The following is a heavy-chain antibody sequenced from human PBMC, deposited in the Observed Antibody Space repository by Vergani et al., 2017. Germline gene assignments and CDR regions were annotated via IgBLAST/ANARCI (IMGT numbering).Heavy chain of an antibody. V-gene: IGHV1-18*01. CDR2: ISAYNGNT. CDR1: GYTFTSYG. D-gene: IGHD3-10*01. CDR3: AREQPVMVRGVIIALDY. Sequence: QVQLVQSGAEVKKPGASVKVSCKASGYTFTSYGISWVRQAPGQGLEWMGWISAYNGNTNYAQKLQGRVTMTTDTSTSTAYMELRSLRSDDTAVYYCAREQPVMVRGVIIALDYWGQGTLVTVSS. J-gene: IGHJ4*02.